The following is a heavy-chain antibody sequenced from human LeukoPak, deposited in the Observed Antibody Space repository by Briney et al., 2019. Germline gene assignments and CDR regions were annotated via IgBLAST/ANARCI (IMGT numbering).Heavy chain of an antibody. Sequence: SVKVSCKASGGTFSSYAISWVRQAPGQGLEWMGGIIPIFGTANYAQKFQGRVTITTDESTSTAYMELSSLRSEDTAVYYCASSRDGYNYVPFDYWGQGTPVTVSS. CDR3: ASSRDGYNYVPFDY. CDR2: IIPIFGTA. J-gene: IGHJ4*02. V-gene: IGHV1-69*05. CDR1: GGTFSSYA. D-gene: IGHD5-24*01.